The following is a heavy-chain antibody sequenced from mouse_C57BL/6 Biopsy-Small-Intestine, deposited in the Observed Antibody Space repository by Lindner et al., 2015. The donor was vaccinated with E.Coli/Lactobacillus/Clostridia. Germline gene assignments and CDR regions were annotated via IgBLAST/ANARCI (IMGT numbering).Heavy chain of an antibody. CDR3: AKLSGTEYAMDY. CDR1: GFFINQLW. D-gene: IGHD4-1*01. V-gene: IGHV2-9*01. J-gene: IGHJ4*01. Sequence: VXLQESGLSWWRPHRACPSLCTVSGFFINQLWCTLGSPASRKGLEWLGVIWAGGSTNYNSALMSRLSISKDNSKSQVFLKMNSLQTDDTAMYYCAKLSGTEYAMDYWGQGTSVTVSS. CDR2: IWAGGST.